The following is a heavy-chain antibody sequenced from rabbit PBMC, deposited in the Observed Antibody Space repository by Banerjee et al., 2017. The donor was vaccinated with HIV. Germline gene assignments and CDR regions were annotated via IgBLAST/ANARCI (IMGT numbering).Heavy chain of an antibody. D-gene: IGHD4-2*01. CDR1: GFSFSSNYW. CDR3: ARGTNNAGDGFDL. J-gene: IGHJ4*01. Sequence: QEQLVESGGGLVQPEGSLTLSCTASGFSFSSNYWLCWVRQAPGKGLEWIACIYTGDGNTYYASWVNGRFTISKTSSTTVTLQMTGLTAADTATYFCARGTNNAGDGFDLWGPGTLVTVS. CDR2: IYTGDGNT. V-gene: IGHV1S45*01.